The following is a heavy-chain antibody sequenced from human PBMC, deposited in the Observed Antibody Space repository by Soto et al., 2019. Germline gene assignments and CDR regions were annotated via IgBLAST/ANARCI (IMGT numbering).Heavy chain of an antibody. D-gene: IGHD2-15*01. J-gene: IGHJ5*02. CDR3: TRDKGYCSGGSCYSISANWFDP. Sequence: GGSLRLSCTASGFTFGDYAMSWFRQAPGKGLEWVGFIRSKAYGGTTEYAASVRGRFTISRDDSKSIAYLQMNSLKTEDTAVYYCTRDKGYCSGGSCYSISANWFDPWGQGNLVTSPQ. CDR1: GFTFGDYA. V-gene: IGHV3-49*03. CDR2: IRSKAYGGTT.